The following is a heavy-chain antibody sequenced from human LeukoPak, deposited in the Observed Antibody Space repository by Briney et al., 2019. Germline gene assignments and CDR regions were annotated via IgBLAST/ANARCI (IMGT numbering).Heavy chain of an antibody. CDR3: AKDPHYYDSSGFDY. CDR1: GFTFDDYA. J-gene: IGHJ4*02. D-gene: IGHD3-22*01. Sequence: GGSLRLSCAASGFTFDDYAMHWVRQAPGKGLEWVSGISWNSGSIGYADSVKGRFTVSRDNAKNSLYLQMNSLRAEDTALYYCAKDPHYYDSSGFDYWGQGTLVTVSS. V-gene: IGHV3-9*01. CDR2: ISWNSGSI.